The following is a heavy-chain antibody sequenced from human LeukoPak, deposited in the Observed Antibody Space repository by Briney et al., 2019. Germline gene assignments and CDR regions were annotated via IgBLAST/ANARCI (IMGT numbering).Heavy chain of an antibody. J-gene: IGHJ4*02. CDR2: INHSGST. CDR1: GGSFSGYY. V-gene: IGHV4-34*01. Sequence: SETLSLTCAVYGGSFSGYYWSWIRQPPGKGLEWIGEINHSGSTNYNPSLKSRVTISVDTSKNQFSLKPSSVTAADTAVYYCARGLYYYGSGSRLGYWGQGTLVTVSS. CDR3: ARGLYYYGSGSRLGY. D-gene: IGHD3-10*01.